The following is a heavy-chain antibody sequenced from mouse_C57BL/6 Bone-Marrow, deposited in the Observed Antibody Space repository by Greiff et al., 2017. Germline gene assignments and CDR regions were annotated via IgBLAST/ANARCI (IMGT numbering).Heavy chain of an antibody. D-gene: IGHD1-1*01. Sequence: QVQLQQSGAELVRPGTSVKVSCKASGYAFTNYLIEWVKQRPGQGLEWIGVINPGSGGTNYNEKFKGKATLTADKSSSTAYMQRSSLKSEDSAVYFCAGWGYGSSCFFDYWGQGTTLTVSS. CDR1: GYAFTNYL. CDR3: AGWGYGSSCFFDY. CDR2: INPGSGGT. J-gene: IGHJ2*01. V-gene: IGHV1-54*01.